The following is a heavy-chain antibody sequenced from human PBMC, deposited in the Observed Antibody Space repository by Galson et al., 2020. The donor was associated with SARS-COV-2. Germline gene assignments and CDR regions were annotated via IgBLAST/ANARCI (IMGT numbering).Heavy chain of an antibody. V-gene: IGHV3-13*01. CDR2: IGTAGHT. D-gene: IGHD3-10*01. CDR1: GFTFSTYG. J-gene: IGHJ2*01. Sequence: GESLKISCAASGFTFSTYGMHWVRQTIGKGLEWVSTIGTAGHTYYAGSVKGRFTISRENAKNSLYLQMNSLRAGDTAVYYCARGGNYYYGSGSWYFDLWGRGT. CDR3: ARGGNYYYGSGSWYFDL.